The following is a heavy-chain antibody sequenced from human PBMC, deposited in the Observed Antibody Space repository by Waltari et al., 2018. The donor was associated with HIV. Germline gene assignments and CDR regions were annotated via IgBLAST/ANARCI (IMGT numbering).Heavy chain of an antibody. D-gene: IGHD2-21*01. J-gene: IGHJ5*02. CDR2: IDYTGRA. CDR3: ARIVASAGLRFDR. CDR1: GDSVSSGSYY. Sequence: QVQLQESGPGLVKPSETLSLTCSVSGDSVSSGSYYWSWMRQPPGKGLGWIGNIDYTGRANYNPSLKTRVTISVDTSKNHFSLKLTSVTAGDTAIYYCARIVASAGLRFDRWGQGSLVTVSS. V-gene: IGHV4-61*03.